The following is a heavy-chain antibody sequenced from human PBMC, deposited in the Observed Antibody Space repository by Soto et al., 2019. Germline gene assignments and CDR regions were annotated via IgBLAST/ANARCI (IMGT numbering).Heavy chain of an antibody. J-gene: IGHJ4*02. CDR3: ARWSGDYYYFDY. Sequence: ASVKVSCKASGYTFTSYYMHWVRQAPGQGLEWMGIINPSGGSTSYAQKFQGRVTMTRDTSTSTVYMKLSSLRSEDTAVYYCARWSGDYYYFDYWGQGTLVTVSS. CDR1: GYTFTSYY. D-gene: IGHD3-10*01. CDR2: INPSGGST. V-gene: IGHV1-46*01.